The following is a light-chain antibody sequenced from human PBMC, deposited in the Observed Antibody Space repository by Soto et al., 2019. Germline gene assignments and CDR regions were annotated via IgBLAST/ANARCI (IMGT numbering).Light chain of an antibody. J-gene: IGKJ1*01. V-gene: IGKV1-33*01. CDR3: QQSYSTSWT. CDR2: DAS. CDR1: QNINNY. Sequence: DIQMTQSPSSLSASVGDRFTITCHASQNINNYLNWYQQKPRRAPKLLIYDASNLEAGVPSRFRGSGSGTDFTFTISRLQPEDIATYYCQQSYSTSWTFGQGTKVDIK.